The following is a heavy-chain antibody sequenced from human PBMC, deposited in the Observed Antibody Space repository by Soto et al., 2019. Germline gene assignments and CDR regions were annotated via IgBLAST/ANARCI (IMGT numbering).Heavy chain of an antibody. V-gene: IGHV3-30-3*01. CDR1: RFTFTTYA. CDR3: ARDGDYIWGNSNFDS. J-gene: IGHJ4*02. CDR2: MSSDGTNE. Sequence: PGGSLRLSCAASRFTFTTYAMNWVRQAPGKGLEWVALMSSDGTNEHYADSMKGRFTISRDNSKNTLYPQVNSLRAEDTAVYYCARDGDYIWGNSNFDSWGQGTVVTVSS. D-gene: IGHD3-16*01.